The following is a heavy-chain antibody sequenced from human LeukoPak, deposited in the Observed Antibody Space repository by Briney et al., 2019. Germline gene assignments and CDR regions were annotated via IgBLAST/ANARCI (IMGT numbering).Heavy chain of an antibody. J-gene: IGHJ4*02. D-gene: IGHD5-24*01. CDR3: ARTTSRDGYTFPDY. CDR1: GFSLSTRGMC. V-gene: IGHV2-70*01. CDR2: IYWDDDK. Sequence: SGPALVKPTQTLTLTCTFSGFSLSTRGMCVSWIRQPPGKALEWLSHIYWDDDKYYSTSLKTRLTISKDTSKNQVFLTMTNMDPVDTATYYCARTTSRDGYTFPDYWGQGTLVTVSS.